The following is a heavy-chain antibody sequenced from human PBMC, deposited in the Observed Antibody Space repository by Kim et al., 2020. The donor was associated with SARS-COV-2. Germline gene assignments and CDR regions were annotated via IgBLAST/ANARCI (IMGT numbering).Heavy chain of an antibody. D-gene: IGHD3-10*01. CDR3: ARHNGFGCDY. CDR2: IDPSDSYT. CDR1: GYSFNTYW. V-gene: IGHV5-10-1*01. J-gene: IGHJ4*02. Sequence: GESLKISCKGSGYSFNTYWISWMRQVPGKGLEWMGRIDPSDSYTKYSPSFQGDVTMSVDKSISTAYLQWSGLQASDSGMYYCARHNGFGCDYWGQGTLVT.